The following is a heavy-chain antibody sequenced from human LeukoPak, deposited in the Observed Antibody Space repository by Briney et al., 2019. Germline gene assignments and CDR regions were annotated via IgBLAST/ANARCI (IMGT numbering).Heavy chain of an antibody. CDR3: ARGRFGGWSEDY. CDR1: GGSISSSVW. J-gene: IGHJ4*02. D-gene: IGHD6-19*01. Sequence: SETLSLTYAVSGGSISSSVWWSWVRQPPGRGLEWIGEIYHGGSTNDNPSLKNRVTISIDKSKKQFSLKLSSVTAADTAVYYCARGRFGGWSEDYWGQGTLVTVSS. V-gene: IGHV4-4*02. CDR2: IYHGGST.